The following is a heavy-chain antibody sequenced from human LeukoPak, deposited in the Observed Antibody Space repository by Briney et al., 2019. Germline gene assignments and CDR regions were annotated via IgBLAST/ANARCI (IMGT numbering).Heavy chain of an antibody. D-gene: IGHD6-6*01. CDR2: ISAYNGNT. J-gene: IGHJ6*02. CDR1: GYTFTSYG. V-gene: IGHV1-18*01. Sequence: ASVKVSCKASGYTFTSYGINWVRQAPGQGLEWMGWISAYNGNTNYAQKLQDRVTMTTDTSTRTAYMELRSLRSDDTAVYYCARLPLRSIAVGYYGMDVWGQGTTVTVSS. CDR3: ARLPLRSIAVGYYGMDV.